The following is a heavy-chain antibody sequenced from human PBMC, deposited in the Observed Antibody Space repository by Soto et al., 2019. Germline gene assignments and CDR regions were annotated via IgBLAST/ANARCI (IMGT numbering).Heavy chain of an antibody. CDR1: SASIISEQR. D-gene: IGHD6-19*01. CDR3: ARSFGWYAIDQ. J-gene: IGHJ4*02. V-gene: IGHV4-4*02. Sequence: QMQLQESGPGLVKPSETLSLTCAVSSASIISEQRWSWVRQPPGKGLEWLGEIHHSGSTNNNPSLRSRVTMSVDKAKNPCSLNLNSVTAADTAVYYCARSFGWYAIDQWGQGTLVIVSS. CDR2: IHHSGST.